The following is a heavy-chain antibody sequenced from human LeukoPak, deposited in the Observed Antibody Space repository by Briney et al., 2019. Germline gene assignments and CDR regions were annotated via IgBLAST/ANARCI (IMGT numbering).Heavy chain of an antibody. J-gene: IGHJ4*02. CDR2: ISSGSSAI. CDR1: GFTFSSYN. D-gene: IGHD5-24*01. CDR3: ARDYGMATIRMDF. Sequence: GGSPRLSCAASGFTFSSYNMNWVRQAPGKGLEWVSYISSGSSAIYYADSVKGRFTISRGNAKNSLYLQMNSLRAEDTAVYYCARDYGMATIRMDFWGQGTLVTVSS. V-gene: IGHV3-48*01.